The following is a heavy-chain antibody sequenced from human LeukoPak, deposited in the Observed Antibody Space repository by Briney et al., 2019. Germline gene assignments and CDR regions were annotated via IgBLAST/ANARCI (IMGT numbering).Heavy chain of an antibody. CDR3: ARVFRVHFDY. D-gene: IGHD3-10*01. V-gene: IGHV3-30*03. CDR2: ISNDGSTK. Sequence: GGSLRLSCAASGFTFSSYGMHWVRQAPGKGLEWVAVISNDGSTKKYADSVKGRFTISRDNSKNTLYVQMNSLRAEDMAVYYCARVFRVHFDYWGQGTLVTVSS. CDR1: GFTFSSYG. J-gene: IGHJ4*02.